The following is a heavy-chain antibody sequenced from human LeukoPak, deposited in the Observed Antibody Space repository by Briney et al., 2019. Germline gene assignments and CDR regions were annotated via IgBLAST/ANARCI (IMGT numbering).Heavy chain of an antibody. J-gene: IGHJ3*02. CDR1: GFTFSSNG. CDR3: AREIPNAFDI. CDR2: ASHIGNNK. Sequence: GGSLRLSCGASGFTFSSNGMHWVRQAPGKGLEWVAVASHIGNNKYYPNAVRGRFTISRDNSKDTLFLQMDSLRTEDTAVYYCAREIPNAFDIWGQGTMDTVSS. V-gene: IGHV3-30*03.